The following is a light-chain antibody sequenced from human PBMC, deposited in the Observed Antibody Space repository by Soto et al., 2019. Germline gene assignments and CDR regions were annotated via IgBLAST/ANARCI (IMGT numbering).Light chain of an antibody. CDR3: QAYDNSPSTYV. CDR2: ANS. CDR1: SSNIGVGYD. J-gene: IGLJ1*01. Sequence: QSGLTQPPSRCRAPGRRVTIACTGSSSNIGVGYDVHWYQQLPETAPKLLIYANSRRPAGSPDRFSGTKSGTSASLAITGLQPKDEADYYCQAYDNSPSTYVFGTGTK. V-gene: IGLV1-40*01.